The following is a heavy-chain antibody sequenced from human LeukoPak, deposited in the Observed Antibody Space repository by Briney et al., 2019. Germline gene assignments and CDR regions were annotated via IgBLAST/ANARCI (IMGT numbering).Heavy chain of an antibody. D-gene: IGHD1-14*01. V-gene: IGHV4-59*01. CDR1: GVSISSYY. Sequence: SETLSLTCTVSGVSISSYYWSWIRQPPGKGLEWIGYIYYSGSTNYNPSLKSRVTISVDTSKNQFSLKLSSVTAADTAVYYCARGRYMSDYGMDVWGQGTTVTVSS. CDR3: ARGRYMSDYGMDV. J-gene: IGHJ6*02. CDR2: IYYSGST.